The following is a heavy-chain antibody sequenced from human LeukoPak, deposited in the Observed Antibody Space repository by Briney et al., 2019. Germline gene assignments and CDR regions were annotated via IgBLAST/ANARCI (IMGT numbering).Heavy chain of an antibody. CDR3: ARDSPTNYFDY. V-gene: IGHV4-59*12. D-gene: IGHD1-14*01. J-gene: IGHJ4*02. CDR1: GGSISSYY. CDR2: IYYSGST. Sequence: ASETLSLTCTVSGGSISSYYWSWIRQPPGKGLEWIGYIYYSGSTNYNPSLKSRVTISADTSKNQFSLKLSSVTAADTAVYYCARDSPTNYFDYWGQGTLVTVSS.